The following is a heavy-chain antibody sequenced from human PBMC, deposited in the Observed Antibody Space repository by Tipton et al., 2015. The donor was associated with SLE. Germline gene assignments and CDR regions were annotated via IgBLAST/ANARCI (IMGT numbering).Heavy chain of an antibody. V-gene: IGHV4-59*11. CDR1: GGYISSHY. D-gene: IGHD1-26*01. CDR3: ARDQGGREIDF. Sequence: TLSLTCTVSGGYISSHYWSWIRQPPGKGLEWIGYIYYSGSTNYNPPLKSRVTISVDTSKTQFSLKLRSVTAADTAVYYWARDQGGREIDFWGQGTLVTVSS. CDR2: IYYSGST. J-gene: IGHJ4*02.